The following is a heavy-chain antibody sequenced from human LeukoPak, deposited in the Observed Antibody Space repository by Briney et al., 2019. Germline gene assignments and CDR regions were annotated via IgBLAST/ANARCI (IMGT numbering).Heavy chain of an antibody. CDR1: GFTFSSYW. CDR2: IKQDGSEK. V-gene: IGHV3-7*03. CDR3: ARENYYDSRGGFDY. D-gene: IGHD3-22*01. Sequence: GGSLRLSCAASGFTFSSYWMSWVRQAPGKGLEWVANIKQDGSEKYYVDSVKGRFTISRDNAKNSLYLQMNSLRAADTAVYYCARENYYDSRGGFDYWGQGTLVTVSS. J-gene: IGHJ4*02.